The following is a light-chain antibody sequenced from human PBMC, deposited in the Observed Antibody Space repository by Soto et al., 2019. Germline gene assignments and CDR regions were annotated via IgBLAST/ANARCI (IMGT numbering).Light chain of an antibody. CDR3: QQSYSTRWT. CDR1: QSINKW. Sequence: DIQMTQSPSTLSASVGDIFTITCRASQSINKWLAWYQQKPGKAPKLLIYAASSLQSGVPSRFSGSGSGTDFTLTISSLQPEDFATYYCQQSYSTRWTFGQGTKMDI. CDR2: AAS. J-gene: IGKJ1*01. V-gene: IGKV1-39*01.